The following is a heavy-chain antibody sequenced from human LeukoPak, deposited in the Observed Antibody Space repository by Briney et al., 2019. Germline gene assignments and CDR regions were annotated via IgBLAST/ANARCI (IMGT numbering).Heavy chain of an antibody. CDR3: ARDPPGNYFDGTGYYS. J-gene: IGHJ5*02. D-gene: IGHD3-22*01. CDR2: IKEDGSEK. CDR1: GFTFSSYW. V-gene: IGHV3-7*01. Sequence: GGSLRLSCAASGFTFSSYWMTWVRQAPGKGLEWVGNIKEDGSEKNYADSVNGRFTTSRDNAKNSLYLQVNSLRVEDTAVYYCARDPPGNYFDGTGYYSWGQGTLVTVSS.